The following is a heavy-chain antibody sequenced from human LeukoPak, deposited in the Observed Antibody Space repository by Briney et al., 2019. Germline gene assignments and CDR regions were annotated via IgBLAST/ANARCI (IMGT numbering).Heavy chain of an antibody. D-gene: IGHD4-23*01. CDR1: GFTFSSYG. J-gene: IGHJ4*02. V-gene: IGHV3-30*02. CDR3: AKVDVTVVTPDYFDY. CDR2: IRYDGSNK. Sequence: GGSLRLSCAASGFTFSSYGMHWVRQAPGKGLEWVAFIRYDGSNKYYADSVKGRFTISRDNSKNTLYLQMNSLRAEDTAVYYCAKVDVTVVTPDYFDYWGQGTLVTVSS.